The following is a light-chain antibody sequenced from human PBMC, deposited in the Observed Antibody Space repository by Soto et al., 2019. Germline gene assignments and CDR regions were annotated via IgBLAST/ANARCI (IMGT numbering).Light chain of an antibody. V-gene: IGLV2-14*01. CDR3: SSYTSISTVV. CDR1: SSDIGAYNY. Sequence: QSALTQPASVSGSPGQSVTISCTGTSSDIGAYNYVSWYQQHPGKVPKLMIYEVTNRPSGVSNRFSGSKSGHTASLTISGLQPEDEADYYCSSYTSISTVVFGGGTKVTVL. J-gene: IGLJ2*01. CDR2: EVT.